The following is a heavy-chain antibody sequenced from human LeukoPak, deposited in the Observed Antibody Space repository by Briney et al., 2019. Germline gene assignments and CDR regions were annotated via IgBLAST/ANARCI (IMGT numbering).Heavy chain of an antibody. V-gene: IGHV4-61*02. Sequence: PSETLPLTCTVSGGSISSGSYYWRWIRQPAGKGLEWIGRIYTSGSTNYNPSLKSRVTISVDTSKNQFSLKLSSVTAADTAVYYCARGYTDYPLFYFDYWGQGTLVTVSS. D-gene: IGHD1-14*01. CDR3: ARGYTDYPLFYFDY. J-gene: IGHJ4*02. CDR2: IYTSGST. CDR1: GGSISSGSYY.